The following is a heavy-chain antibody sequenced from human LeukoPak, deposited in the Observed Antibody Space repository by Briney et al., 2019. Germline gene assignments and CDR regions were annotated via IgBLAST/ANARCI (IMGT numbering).Heavy chain of an antibody. Sequence: SETLSLTCVVYGGSFSGHYWSWIRQPPGKGLEWIGETNHSVSTNYNPSLKSRVTKSVDTSKNQFSLKLSSVTAADTAVYYCARGRDLSSIAARRFDPWGQGTLVTVCS. D-gene: IGHD6-6*01. CDR3: ARGRDLSSIAARRFDP. CDR1: GGSFSGHY. CDR2: TNHSVST. J-gene: IGHJ5*02. V-gene: IGHV4-34*01.